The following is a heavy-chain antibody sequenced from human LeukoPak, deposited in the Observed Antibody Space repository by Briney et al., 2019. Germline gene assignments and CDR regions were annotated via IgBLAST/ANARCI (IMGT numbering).Heavy chain of an antibody. CDR3: ARNLWFGESSDAFDM. D-gene: IGHD3-10*01. Sequence: ASVKVSCKASGYTFTGYYMHWVRQAPGQGLEWMGWINPNSGGTNYAQKFQGRVTMTRDTSISTACMDMSSLRSDDTAVYYCARNLWFGESSDAFDMWGQGTMVTVSS. CDR1: GYTFTGYY. J-gene: IGHJ3*02. V-gene: IGHV1-2*02. CDR2: INPNSGGT.